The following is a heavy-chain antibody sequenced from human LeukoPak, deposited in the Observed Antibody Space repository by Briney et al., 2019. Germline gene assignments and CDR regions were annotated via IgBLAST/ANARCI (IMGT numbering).Heavy chain of an antibody. J-gene: IGHJ3*02. D-gene: IGHD2-2*01. V-gene: IGHV3-73*01. CDR1: GFTFSGSA. CDR3: TRHLPVAGAFDI. Sequence: GGSLKLSCAASGFTFSGSAMHWVRQASGKGLEWVGRIRSKANSYATAYAASVKGRFTISRDDSKNTAYLQMNSLKTEDTAVYYCTRHLPVAGAFDIWGQGTTVTVSS. CDR2: IRSKANSYAT.